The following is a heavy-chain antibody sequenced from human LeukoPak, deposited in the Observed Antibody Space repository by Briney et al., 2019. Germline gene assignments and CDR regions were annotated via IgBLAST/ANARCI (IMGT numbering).Heavy chain of an antibody. CDR2: ISYDGSNK. CDR3: ASSYDILTDGDAFGI. D-gene: IGHD3-9*01. J-gene: IGHJ3*02. CDR1: GFTFSSYA. Sequence: PGRSLRLSCAASGFTFSSYAMHWVRQAPGKGLEWVAVISYDGSNKYYADSVKGRFTISRDNSKNTLYLQMNSLRAEDTAVYYCASSYDILTDGDAFGIWGQGTMVTVSS. V-gene: IGHV3-30-3*01.